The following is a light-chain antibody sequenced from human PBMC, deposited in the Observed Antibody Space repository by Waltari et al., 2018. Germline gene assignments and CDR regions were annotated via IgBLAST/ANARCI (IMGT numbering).Light chain of an antibody. CDR1: QSLTKRY. CDR2: GAS. J-gene: IGKJ2*01. V-gene: IGKV3-20*01. CDR3: QQYGSSVLYT. Sequence: VLTQSPGTLSLSPGGRVTLSCRASQSLTKRYLAWYQQKPGQAPRLLIYGASSRAAGIPDRFSGSGSGTDFTLTISRLEPEDFAVYYCQQYGSSVLYTFGQGTKLEIK.